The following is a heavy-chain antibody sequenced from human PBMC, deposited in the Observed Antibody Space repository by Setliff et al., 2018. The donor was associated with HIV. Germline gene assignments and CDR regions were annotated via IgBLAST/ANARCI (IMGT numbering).Heavy chain of an antibody. J-gene: IGHJ2*01. CDR1: GGSISNYY. CDR3: ARSGGNWYFNL. Sequence: SETLSLTCTVSGGSISNYYWSWIRQPPGKGLEWIAYIYSSGSLNYNPSLKSRVTISVDTSKNQFSLELSSVTAADTAVFYCARSGGNWYFNLWGRGTPVTVSS. V-gene: IGHV4-59*08. D-gene: IGHD3-10*01. CDR2: IYSSGSL.